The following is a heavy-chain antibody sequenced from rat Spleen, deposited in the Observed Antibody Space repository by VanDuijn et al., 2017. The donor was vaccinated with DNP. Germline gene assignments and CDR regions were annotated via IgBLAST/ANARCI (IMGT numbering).Heavy chain of an antibody. CDR2: INTDGGKT. J-gene: IGHJ2*01. CDR3: ARHGHYGYNYFDY. CDR1: GFTFRSNW. D-gene: IGHD1-9*01. Sequence: EVQLVETGGGLVQPGRSLKLSCVASGFTFRSNWMCWIRQAPGKGLEWVASINTDGGKTYYQDSVKGRFTISRDNAKSTLYLQMDSLRSEDTATYYCARHGHYGYNYFDYWGQGVMVTVSS. V-gene: IGHV5-58*01.